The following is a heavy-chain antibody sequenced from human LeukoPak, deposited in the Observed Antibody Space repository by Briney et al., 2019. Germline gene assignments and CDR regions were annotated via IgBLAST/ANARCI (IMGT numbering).Heavy chain of an antibody. D-gene: IGHD3-22*01. CDR2: IDYSGNT. Sequence: PSETLSLTCTVSGVSISTYYWTWIRQPPGKGLEWIGNIDYSGNTKYNPSLNSRVTISADTSKNHFSLKLSSVTAADTAVYYCARWYYDSSGYRYFDYWGQGTLVIVSS. CDR1: GVSISTYY. CDR3: ARWYYDSSGYRYFDY. V-gene: IGHV4-59*12. J-gene: IGHJ4*02.